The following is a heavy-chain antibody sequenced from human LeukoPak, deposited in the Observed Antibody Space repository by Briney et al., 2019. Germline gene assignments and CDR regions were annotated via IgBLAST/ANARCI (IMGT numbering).Heavy chain of an antibody. CDR2: INHSGST. CDR1: GGSLSGYY. CDR3: ARGSRRFGEYPFDY. D-gene: IGHD3-10*01. V-gene: IGHV4-34*01. Sequence: SETLSLTCAVYGGSLSGYYWSWIRQPPGTGLEWIGEINHSGSTKYNPSLKSRVTISVETSKNQFSLKLSSVTAADTAVYYCARGSRRFGEYPFDYWGQGTLVTVSS. J-gene: IGHJ4*02.